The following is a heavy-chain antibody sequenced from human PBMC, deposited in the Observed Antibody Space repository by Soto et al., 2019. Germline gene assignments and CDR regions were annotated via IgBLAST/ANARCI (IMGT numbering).Heavy chain of an antibody. V-gene: IGHV4-31*03. CDR2: IYYSGST. D-gene: IGHD3-22*01. CDR1: GGSISSGGYY. CDR3: ARMKMAYDSSGYYYVFRYYYGMDV. Sequence: KTSETLSLTCTVSGGSISSGGYYWSWIRQHPGKGLEWIGYIYYSGSTYYNPSLKSRVTISVDTSKNQFSLKLSSVTAADTAVYYCARMKMAYDSSGYYYVFRYYYGMDVWGQGTTVTVSS. J-gene: IGHJ6*02.